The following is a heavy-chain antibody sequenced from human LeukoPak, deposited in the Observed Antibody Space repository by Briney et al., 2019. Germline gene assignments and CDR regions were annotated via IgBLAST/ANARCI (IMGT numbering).Heavy chain of an antibody. CDR2: IYYSGST. CDR1: GGSISRYY. D-gene: IGHD3-22*01. J-gene: IGHJ4*02. V-gene: IGHV4-59*08. CDR3: ARHDSSGYKY. Sequence: KPSETVSLTCTVSGGSISRYYWSWIRQPPGKGLEWIGYIYYSGSTNYNPSLESRVTISVDTSKNQFSLKVTSVTAADTAIYYCARHDSSGYKYWGQGTLVTVSS.